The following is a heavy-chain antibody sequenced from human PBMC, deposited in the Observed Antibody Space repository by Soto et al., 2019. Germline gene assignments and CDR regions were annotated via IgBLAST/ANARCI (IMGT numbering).Heavy chain of an antibody. CDR2: ISHTGTT. J-gene: IGHJ4*01. CDR1: GPSITSSYW. CDR3: SRHRRTDRLTRFDY. Sequence: LSHTCTVSGPSITSSYWWSWLRQPPGRGLEWIGKISHTGTTYYNPSLESRITISVEKSKNQSSLKLTSVTAADTAVFYCSRHRRTDRLTRFDYW. D-gene: IGHD2-21*01. V-gene: IGHV4-4*02.